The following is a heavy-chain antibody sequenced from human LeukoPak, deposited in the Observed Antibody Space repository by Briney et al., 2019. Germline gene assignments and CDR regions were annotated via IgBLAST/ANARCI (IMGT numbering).Heavy chain of an antibody. Sequence: PSETLSLTCTVFGGSLSGYYWSWIRQTPVKGLEWIGEINHTGSTNYNPSLTSRVTISVDTSKNQFSLKLSSVTAADTAVYYCARHSSTRDSRGWYTDFDYWGQGTQVTVSS. CDR3: ARHSSTRDSRGWYTDFDY. J-gene: IGHJ4*02. V-gene: IGHV4-34*01. CDR1: GGSLSGYY. D-gene: IGHD6-19*01. CDR2: INHTGST.